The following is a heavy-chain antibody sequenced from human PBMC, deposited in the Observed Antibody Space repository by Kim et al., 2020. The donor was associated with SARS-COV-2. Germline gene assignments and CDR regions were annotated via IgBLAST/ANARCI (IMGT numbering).Heavy chain of an antibody. CDR2: ISGSGGST. J-gene: IGHJ6*02. D-gene: IGHD1-26*01. V-gene: IGHV3-23*01. CDR3: AKVRAREGVIYTRYYYYYDMDV. Sequence: GGSLRLSCAASGFTFNGYAMSWVRQAPGKGREWVSSISGSGGSTYYADSVKGRFTISRDNSIYLQMNNLRAEDTAVYYCAKVRAREGVIYTRYYYYYDMDVWGQGATVTVSS. CDR1: GFTFNGYA.